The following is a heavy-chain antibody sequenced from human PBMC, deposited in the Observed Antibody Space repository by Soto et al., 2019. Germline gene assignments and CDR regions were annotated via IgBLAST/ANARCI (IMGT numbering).Heavy chain of an antibody. CDR3: ARDFAYFDS. CDR1: GGSFKSGSYS. D-gene: IGHD3-3*01. V-gene: IGHV4-61*01. Sequence: QVQLQESGPGLVKPSETLSLTCTVSGGSFKSGSYSWSWLRQPPGKGLEWLGYVYHTGRTSYNPPLKSRVPISMDTSKNQFSLNLASVTAADTAVYFCARDFAYFDSWGQGTLVTVSS. J-gene: IGHJ4*02. CDR2: VYHTGRT.